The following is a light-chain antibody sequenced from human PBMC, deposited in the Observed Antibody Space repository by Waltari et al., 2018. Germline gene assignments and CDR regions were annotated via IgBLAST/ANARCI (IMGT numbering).Light chain of an antibody. CDR2: WAS. CDR1: QSVLYSSNNKNY. Sequence: DIVMTQSPDLLSASLGDRATINCKSSQSVLYSSNNKNYLAWYQQKPGQPPKLLMYWASTRESGVPDRFSGSGSGTDFTLTISSLQAEDVAVYFCQQYHSTPLTFGGGTKVEI. J-gene: IGKJ4*01. CDR3: QQYHSTPLT. V-gene: IGKV4-1*01.